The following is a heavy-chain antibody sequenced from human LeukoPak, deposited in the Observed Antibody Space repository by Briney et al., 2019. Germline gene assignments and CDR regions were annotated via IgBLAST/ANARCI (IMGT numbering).Heavy chain of an antibody. CDR1: GFTFSSYA. CDR3: AKADSARGVTLKTTIDY. Sequence: PGGSLRLSCAASGFTFSSYAMSWVRQAQGKGLELVSVISGSGGSTYYADSVKGRFTISRDNSKNTLYLQMNSPRGEDTAVYYCAKADSARGVTLKTTIDYWGQGTLVTVSS. D-gene: IGHD1-14*01. J-gene: IGHJ4*02. V-gene: IGHV3-23*01. CDR2: ISGSGGST.